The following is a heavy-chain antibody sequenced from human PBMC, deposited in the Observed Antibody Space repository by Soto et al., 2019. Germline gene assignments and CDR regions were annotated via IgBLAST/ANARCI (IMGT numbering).Heavy chain of an antibody. J-gene: IGHJ2*01. CDR3: ARAAIDDDPNWYFDL. Sequence: QVQLVQSGAEVKKPGASVKVSCKASGYTFTSYGISWVRQAPGQGLEWMGWISAYNGNTNYAQKLQGRVTMTTDTSTNTAYMELRSLRSDDTAVYYCARAAIDDDPNWYFDLWGRGTLVTVSS. CDR2: ISAYNGNT. V-gene: IGHV1-18*01. D-gene: IGHD3-16*01. CDR1: GYTFTSYG.